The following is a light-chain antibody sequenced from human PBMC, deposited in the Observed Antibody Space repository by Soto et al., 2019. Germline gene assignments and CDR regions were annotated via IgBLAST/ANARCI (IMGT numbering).Light chain of an antibody. V-gene: IGLV2-14*01. CDR3: SSYTRSSSGV. CDR2: EVR. Sequence: QSVLTQPASVSGSPGQSITISCTGTSSDIGSYNFVSWYQQHPGKAPKLIIYEVRTRPSGVSDRFSGSKSGNTASLTISGLPAEDEADYYCSSYTRSSSGVFGGGTQLTVL. CDR1: SSDIGSYNF. J-gene: IGLJ2*01.